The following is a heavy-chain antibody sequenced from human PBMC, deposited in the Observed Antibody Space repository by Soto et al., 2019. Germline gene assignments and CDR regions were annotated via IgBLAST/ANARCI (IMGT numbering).Heavy chain of an antibody. Sequence: SETLSLTCAVYGGSFSGYYWSWIRQPPGKGLEWIGEINHSGSTNYNPSLKSRVTLSVDTSKNQFSLKLSSVTAADTAVYYCARGRVAARNWFDPWGQGTLVTVSS. CDR3: ARGRVAARNWFDP. CDR1: GGSFSGYY. D-gene: IGHD2-15*01. V-gene: IGHV4-34*01. CDR2: INHSGST. J-gene: IGHJ5*02.